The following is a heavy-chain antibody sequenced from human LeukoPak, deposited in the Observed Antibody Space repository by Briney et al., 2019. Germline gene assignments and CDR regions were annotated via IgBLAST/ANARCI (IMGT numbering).Heavy chain of an antibody. V-gene: IGHV3-9*01. CDR2: ISWNSGSI. D-gene: IGHD4-17*01. CDR1: GFTFDDYA. CDR3: ARVGDYPKRYYYYMDV. J-gene: IGHJ6*03. Sequence: GGSLRLSCAASGFTFDDYAMHWVRQAPGKGLEWVSGISWNSGSIGYADSVKGRFTISRDNAKNSLYLQMNSLRAEDTALYYCARVGDYPKRYYYYMDVWGKGTTVTVSS.